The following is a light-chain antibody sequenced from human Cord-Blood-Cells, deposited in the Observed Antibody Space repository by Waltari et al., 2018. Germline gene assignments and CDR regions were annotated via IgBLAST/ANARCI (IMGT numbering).Light chain of an antibody. CDR2: EVS. Sequence: QSALTQPASVSGSPGQSITISCTGTSSDVGGYNYVSWYQQHPGKAPKLMIYEVSNRPSGFASRFPGSKSGNTASLTISGLQAEDEADYYCSSYTSSSTYVFGTGTKVTVL. CDR3: SSYTSSSTYV. J-gene: IGLJ1*01. V-gene: IGLV2-14*01. CDR1: SSDVGGYNY.